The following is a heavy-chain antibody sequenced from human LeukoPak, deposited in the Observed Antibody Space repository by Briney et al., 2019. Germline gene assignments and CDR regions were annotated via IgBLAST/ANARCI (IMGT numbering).Heavy chain of an antibody. Sequence: PSETLSLTCTVSGGSISSSSYYWGWIRQPPGKGLEWIGSIYYSGSTYYNPSLKSRVTISVDTSKNQFSLKLSSVTAADTAVYYCARHKVQGRTYNWFDPWGQGTLVTVSS. CDR1: GGSISSSSYY. J-gene: IGHJ5*02. CDR2: IYYSGST. CDR3: ARHKVQGRTYNWFDP. V-gene: IGHV4-39*01. D-gene: IGHD3-10*01.